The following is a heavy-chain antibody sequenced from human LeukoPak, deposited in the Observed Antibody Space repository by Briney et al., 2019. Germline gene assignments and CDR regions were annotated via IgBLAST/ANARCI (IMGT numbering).Heavy chain of an antibody. CDR2: ISSSSSYI. J-gene: IGHJ6*02. V-gene: IGHV3-21*04. CDR3: ARDRRVVPAANNYYYYGMDV. D-gene: IGHD2-2*01. CDR1: GFTFSSYS. Sequence: GGSLRLSCAASGFTFSSYSMNWVRQAPGKGLEWVSSISSSSSYIYYADSVKGRFTISRDNAKNSLYLQMNSLRAEDTAVYYCARDRRVVPAANNYYYYGMDVWGQGTTVTVSS.